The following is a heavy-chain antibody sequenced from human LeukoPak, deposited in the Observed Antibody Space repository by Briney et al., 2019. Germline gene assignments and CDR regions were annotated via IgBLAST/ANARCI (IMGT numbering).Heavy chain of an antibody. D-gene: IGHD6-13*01. CDR2: INPSGRTT. J-gene: IGHJ4*02. CDR1: GYTFTSYF. V-gene: IGHV1-46*01. CDR3: ARGESSTKFGY. Sequence: ASVKVSCKASGYTFTSYFIHWVRQAPGQGFEWMGIINPSGRTTSYAQKFQGRVTMTRDTSTSTVYMELSSLRSEDTAVYYCARGESSTKFGYWGQGTLVTVSS.